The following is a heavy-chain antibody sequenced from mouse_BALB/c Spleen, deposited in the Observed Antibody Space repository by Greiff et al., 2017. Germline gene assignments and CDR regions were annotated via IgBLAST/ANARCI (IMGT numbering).Heavy chain of an antibody. CDR2: IYPYNGGT. Sequence: EVQLQQSGPELVKPGASVKISCKASGYTFTDYNMHWVKQSHGKSLEWIGYIYPYNGGTGYNQKFKCKATLTVDNSSSTAYMELRSLTSEDSAVYYCASSWDGFDYWGQGTLVTVSA. CDR3: ASSWDGFDY. CDR1: GYTFTDYN. J-gene: IGHJ3*01. V-gene: IGHV1S29*02. D-gene: IGHD4-1*01.